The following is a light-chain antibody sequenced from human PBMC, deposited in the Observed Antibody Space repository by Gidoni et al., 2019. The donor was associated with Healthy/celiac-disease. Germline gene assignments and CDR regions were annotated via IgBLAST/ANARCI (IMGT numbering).Light chain of an antibody. CDR3: CSYAGSYSVV. CDR1: SSAVGGYNY. Sequence: QSALPQPRSVSGSPGQSVTISCTGTSSAVGGYNYVSWYQQHPGKAPKLMIYDVSKRPSGVPDRFSGSKSGNTASLTISGLQAEDEADYYCCSYAGSYSVVFGGGTKLTVL. V-gene: IGLV2-11*01. J-gene: IGLJ2*01. CDR2: DVS.